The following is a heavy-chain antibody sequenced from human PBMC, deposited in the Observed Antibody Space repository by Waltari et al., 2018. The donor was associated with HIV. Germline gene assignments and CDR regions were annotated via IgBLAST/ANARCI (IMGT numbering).Heavy chain of an antibody. V-gene: IGHV3-7*01. Sequence: EVQLVESGGGLVQPGGSLRLSCAASGFTFSSYWMSWVRQAPGKGLVWVANIKQDGSEKYYVDSMKGRFTISRDNAKNSLYLQINSLRAEDTAVYYCAGRSPARRLNWFDPWGQGTLVIVSS. CDR2: IKQDGSEK. D-gene: IGHD2-8*01. CDR3: AGRSPARRLNWFDP. J-gene: IGHJ5*02. CDR1: GFTFSSYW.